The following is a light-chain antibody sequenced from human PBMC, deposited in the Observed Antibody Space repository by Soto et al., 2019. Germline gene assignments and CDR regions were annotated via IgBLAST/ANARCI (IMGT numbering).Light chain of an antibody. J-gene: IGKJ1*01. CDR3: QQYGSSPPWT. Sequence: EIVLTQSPGTLSLSPGERATLSCRASQSVSSSYLAWYQQKPGQAPRLLIYGGSSRATDIPDRFSGSGSGTDFTLTISRLEREDFAVYYCQQYGSSPPWTFGQGTKVEIK. CDR1: QSVSSSY. V-gene: IGKV3-20*01. CDR2: GGS.